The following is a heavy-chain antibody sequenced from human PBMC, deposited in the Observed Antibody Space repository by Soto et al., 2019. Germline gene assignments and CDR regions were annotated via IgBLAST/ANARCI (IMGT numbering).Heavy chain of an antibody. CDR1: GGSISSGGYY. J-gene: IGHJ5*02. CDR2: IYYSGST. CDR3: ARVGSSTSFNWFDP. D-gene: IGHD2-2*01. V-gene: IGHV4-31*03. Sequence: SETLSLTCTVSGGSISSGGYYWSWIRQHPGKGLEWIGYIYYSGSTYYNPSLKSRVTISVDTSKNQFSLKLSSVTAADTAVYYCARVGSSTSFNWFDPWCQGTQVTVS.